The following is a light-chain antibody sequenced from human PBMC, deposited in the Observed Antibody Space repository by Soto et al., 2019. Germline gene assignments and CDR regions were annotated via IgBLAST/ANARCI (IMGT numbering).Light chain of an antibody. J-gene: IGKJ5*01. V-gene: IGKV3-20*01. Sequence: EIVLTQSPGTLSLSPGERATLSCRASQSVSSSYLAWYQQKPGQAPRLLIYGASSRATGIPDRFSGSGSGTDFTLTISRLEPEDFAVYYCQQYGSSPFGQGTRPEVK. CDR1: QSVSSSY. CDR2: GAS. CDR3: QQYGSSP.